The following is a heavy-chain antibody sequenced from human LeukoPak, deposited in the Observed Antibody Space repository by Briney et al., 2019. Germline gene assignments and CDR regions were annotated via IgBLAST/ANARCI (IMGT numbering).Heavy chain of an antibody. CDR3: ARGVYAFDT. Sequence: GGSLRLSCTVSGFTFSNYWMSWVRQAPGKGLEWVANIKEDESEKYYVDSVKGRCTISRDNAKNSLYLQMNSLRAEDTAVYYCARGVYAFDTWGQGTMITVSS. CDR2: IKEDESEK. CDR1: GFTFSNYW. J-gene: IGHJ3*02. D-gene: IGHD6-13*01. V-gene: IGHV3-7*01.